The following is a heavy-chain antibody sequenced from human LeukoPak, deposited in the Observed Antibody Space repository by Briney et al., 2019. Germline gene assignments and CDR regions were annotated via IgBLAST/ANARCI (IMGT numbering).Heavy chain of an antibody. V-gene: IGHV4-34*01. CDR3: ASRRARYSSSSRSFDY. J-gene: IGHJ4*02. D-gene: IGHD6-6*01. CDR1: GGSFSGYY. Sequence: SETLSLTCAVYGGSFSGYYWSWIRQPPGKGLEWIGEINHSGSTNYNPSLKSRVTISVDTSKNQFSLKLSSVTAADTAVYYCASRRARYSSSSRSFDYWGQGTLVTVSS. CDR2: INHSGST.